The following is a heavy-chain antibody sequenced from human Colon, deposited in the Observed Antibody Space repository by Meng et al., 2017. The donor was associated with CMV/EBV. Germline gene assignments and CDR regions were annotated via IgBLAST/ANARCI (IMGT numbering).Heavy chain of an antibody. Sequence: ASVQVSCKASGYTFTDYYIHWVRQAPGQGLEWMGWMNPHNGHTIYAQHFQGRVTMTRDTSINTAYMDLSWLKSDDTAVYYCARGSQSQRPWRLLDYWGQGTLVTVSS. V-gene: IGHV1-2*02. CDR1: GYTFTDYY. J-gene: IGHJ4*02. CDR2: MNPHNGHT. CDR3: ARGSQSQRPWRLLDY. D-gene: IGHD5-12*01.